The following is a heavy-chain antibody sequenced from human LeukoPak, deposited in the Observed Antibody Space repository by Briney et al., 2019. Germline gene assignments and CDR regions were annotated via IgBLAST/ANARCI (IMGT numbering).Heavy chain of an antibody. CDR2: MYYSGST. Sequence: PSETLSLTCTVSGGSISSYYWSWIRQPPGKGLEWIGYMYYSGSTNYNPPLKSRVTISVDTSKNQFSLKLSSVTAADTAVYYCARRGTNGVSLDYWGQGTLVTVSS. D-gene: IGHD2-8*01. V-gene: IGHV4-59*08. CDR1: GGSISSYY. J-gene: IGHJ4*02. CDR3: ARRGTNGVSLDY.